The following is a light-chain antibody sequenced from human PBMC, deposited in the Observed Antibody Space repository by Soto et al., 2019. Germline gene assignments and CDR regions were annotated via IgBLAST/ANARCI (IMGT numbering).Light chain of an antibody. CDR2: GTS. Sequence: EILMTQSPATLSVSPGERATLSCRASQTVSSSYLAWYQQKPGQAPRLLIYGTSSRATGIPDRFSGSGSGTDFTLTISRLEPEDFAVYYCQQYGNSPITFGGGTKVDIK. J-gene: IGKJ4*01. V-gene: IGKV3-20*01. CDR1: QTVSSSY. CDR3: QQYGNSPIT.